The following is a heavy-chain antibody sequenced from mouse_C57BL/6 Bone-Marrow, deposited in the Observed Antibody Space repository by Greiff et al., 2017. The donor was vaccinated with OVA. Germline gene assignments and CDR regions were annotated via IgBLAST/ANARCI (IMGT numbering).Heavy chain of an antibody. CDR1: GYTFTSFW. V-gene: IGHV1-53*01. CDR3: ARGGLPGWFAY. D-gene: IGHD2-1*01. Sequence: QVQLQQPGTELVKPGASVKLSGKASGYTFTSFWMHWLKQRPGQGREWIGNFNPSNGGTNYNEKFKSNATLTVDKSSSTAYMQLSSLTSEDSAVYYCARGGLPGWFAYWGQGTLVTVSA. CDR2: FNPSNGGT. J-gene: IGHJ3*01.